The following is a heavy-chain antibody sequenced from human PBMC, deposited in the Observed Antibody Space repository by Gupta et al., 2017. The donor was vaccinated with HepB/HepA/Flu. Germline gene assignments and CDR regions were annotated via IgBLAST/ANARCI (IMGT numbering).Heavy chain of an antibody. D-gene: IGHD4-17*01. Sequence: EVQLLESGGGLVQAGGSLRLLWAGFGFPFSRYALSWVRQAPGKGLEWVSPISSSGGTSYYADSVKGRFTISRDNSKNTLYLQMNSLRVEDTAIYYCAKESGDYFDYWGQGTLVTVSS. V-gene: IGHV3-23*01. CDR2: ISSSGGTS. CDR3: AKESGDYFDY. J-gene: IGHJ4*02. CDR1: GFPFSRYA.